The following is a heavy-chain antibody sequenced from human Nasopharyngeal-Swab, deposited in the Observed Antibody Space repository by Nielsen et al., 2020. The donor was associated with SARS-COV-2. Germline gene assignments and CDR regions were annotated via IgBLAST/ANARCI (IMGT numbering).Heavy chain of an antibody. CDR2: ISGSGGST. CDR3: AKDITAAGTRFFDY. J-gene: IGHJ4*02. D-gene: IGHD6-13*01. Sequence: WIRQPPGKGLEWVSAISGSGGSTYCADSVKGRFTISRDNSKNTLYLQMNSLRAEDTAVYYCAKDITAAGTRFFDYWGQGTLVTVSS. V-gene: IGHV3-23*01.